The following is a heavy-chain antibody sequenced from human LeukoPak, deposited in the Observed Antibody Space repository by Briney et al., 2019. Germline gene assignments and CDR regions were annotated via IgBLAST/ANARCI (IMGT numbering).Heavy chain of an antibody. D-gene: IGHD7-27*01. Sequence: PGGSLRLSCAASGFTFSTYTMYWVRHPPGKRLEWVSIIGSSGGGIHYADSAKGRFTIFRDNSKNALYLQMNSLRVEDTAVYYCAIDPNWGTHSWGQGVLVTVSS. CDR3: AIDPNWGTHS. CDR1: GFTFSTYT. V-gene: IGHV3-23*01. CDR2: IGSSGGGI. J-gene: IGHJ4*02.